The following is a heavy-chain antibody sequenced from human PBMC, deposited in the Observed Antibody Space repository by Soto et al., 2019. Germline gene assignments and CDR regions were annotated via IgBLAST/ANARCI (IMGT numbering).Heavy chain of an antibody. CDR2: ISYDGSNK. J-gene: IGHJ5*02. D-gene: IGHD5-12*01. V-gene: IGHV3-30*18. CDR1: GFTFSSYG. CDR3: AKFHGSGYDTSSNWFDP. Sequence: GGSLRLSCAASGFTFSSYGMHWVRQAPGKGLEWVAVISYDGSNKYYADSGKGRFTISRDNSKNTLYLQMNSLSAEDTAVYYCAKFHGSGYDTSSNWFDPWGQGTLVTVSS.